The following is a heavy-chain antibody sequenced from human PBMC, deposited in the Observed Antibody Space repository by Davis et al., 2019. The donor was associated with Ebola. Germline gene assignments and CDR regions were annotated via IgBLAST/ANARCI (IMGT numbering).Heavy chain of an antibody. V-gene: IGHV3-30-3*01. Sequence: GESLKISCAASGFTFSSYPMHWVRQAPGKGLEWVAVMSYDGGYKYYADSVKGRFTISRDNSKNMLYLQLNSLRADDTAVYYCARALMIRGPVFDSWGQGTLVTVSS. CDR3: ARALMIRGPVFDS. CDR2: MSYDGGYK. J-gene: IGHJ5*01. D-gene: IGHD3-10*01. CDR1: GFTFSSYP.